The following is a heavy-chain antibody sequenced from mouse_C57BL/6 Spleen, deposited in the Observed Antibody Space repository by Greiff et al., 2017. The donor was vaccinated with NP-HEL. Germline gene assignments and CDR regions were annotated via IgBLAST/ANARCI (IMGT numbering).Heavy chain of an antibody. J-gene: IGHJ3*01. CDR1: GFSFNTYA. D-gene: IGHD2-5*01. CDR3: VRPGSNYGWFAY. CDR2: IRSKSNNYAT. Sequence: EVKLMESGGGLVQPKGSLKLSCAASGFSFNTYAMNWVRQAPGKGLEWVARIRSKSNNYATYYADSVKDRFTISRDDSESMLYLQMNNLKTEDTAMYYCVRPGSNYGWFAYWGQGTLVTVSA. V-gene: IGHV10-1*01.